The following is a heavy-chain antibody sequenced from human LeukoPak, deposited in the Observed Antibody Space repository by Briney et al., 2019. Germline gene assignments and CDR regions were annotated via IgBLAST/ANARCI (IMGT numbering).Heavy chain of an antibody. Sequence: ASVKVSCKASGYTFTAYYMHWVRQAPGQGLEWMGWINPNSGGTNYAQKFQGRVTMTRDTSISTAYMELSRLRSDDTAVFYCSRDYYDSSGYGSFDYWGQGTLVTVSS. D-gene: IGHD3-22*01. J-gene: IGHJ4*02. CDR2: INPNSGGT. V-gene: IGHV1-2*02. CDR3: SRDYYDSSGYGSFDY. CDR1: GYTFTAYY.